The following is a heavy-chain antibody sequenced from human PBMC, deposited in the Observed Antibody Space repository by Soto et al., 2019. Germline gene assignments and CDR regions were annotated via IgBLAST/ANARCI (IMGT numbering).Heavy chain of an antibody. J-gene: IGHJ5*02. Sequence: QITLKESGPQLVKPTQTLTLTCTFSGFSLNTRGVGVGWIRQPPGKALDWLALIYWDDDKRYNPSLKSRLTITKDTSKNQVVLTITNMDPVDTATYYFAHNLGWFDPWGQGTLVTVSS. CDR3: AHNLGWFDP. CDR2: IYWDDDK. V-gene: IGHV2-5*02. CDR1: GFSLNTRGVG.